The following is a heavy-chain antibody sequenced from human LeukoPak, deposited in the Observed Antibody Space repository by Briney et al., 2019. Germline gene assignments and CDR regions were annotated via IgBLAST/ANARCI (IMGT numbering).Heavy chain of an antibody. V-gene: IGHV3-7*01. Sequence: PGGSLRLSCAASGVTFSGNWMTWVRQAPGKGLKWVANIKQDGSEKYYVDSVKGRFTISRDNAKNSLYLQMNNLRAEDTAVYYCARDSSSTYYFDSWGQGTLVTVSS. D-gene: IGHD6-6*01. CDR2: IKQDGSEK. CDR1: GVTFSGNW. J-gene: IGHJ4*02. CDR3: ARDSSSTYYFDS.